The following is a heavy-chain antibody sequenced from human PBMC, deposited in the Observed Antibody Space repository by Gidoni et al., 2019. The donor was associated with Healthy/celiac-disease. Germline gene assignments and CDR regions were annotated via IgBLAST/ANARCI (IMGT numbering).Heavy chain of an antibody. J-gene: IGHJ6*02. CDR3: ARDDWRSSSGGYYYYGMDV. CDR2: ISSSSSTI. CDR1: EFTFSSVR. D-gene: IGHD6-6*01. V-gene: IGHV3-48*02. Sequence: EVQLVEYGGGLVQPGGSLRLSCAASEFTFSSVRRTWVRQAPGKGLEWVSYISSSSSTIYYAASVKGLFPISRDNAKNSLYLQMNSLRDEDTALYYCARDDWRSSSGGYYYYGMDVLGQGTTVTVSS.